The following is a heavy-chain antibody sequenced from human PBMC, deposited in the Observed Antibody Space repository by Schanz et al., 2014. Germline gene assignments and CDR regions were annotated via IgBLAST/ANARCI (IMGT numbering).Heavy chain of an antibody. V-gene: IGHV1-46*03. CDR3: ARDGEAAADCDY. J-gene: IGHJ4*02. Sequence: QVQLVQSGAEVKKPGASVKVSCKASGYTFTSYYMHWVRQAPGQGLEWMGIINPSGGSTSYAQKCHGRVTMTRDTSASTVYMELSSLRSEDTAVYYCARDGEAAADCDYWGQGTLVTVSS. CDR1: GYTFTSYY. D-gene: IGHD6-13*01. CDR2: INPSGGST.